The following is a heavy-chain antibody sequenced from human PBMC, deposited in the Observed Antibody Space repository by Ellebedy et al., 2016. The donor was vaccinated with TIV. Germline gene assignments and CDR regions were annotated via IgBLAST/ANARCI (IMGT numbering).Heavy chain of an antibody. J-gene: IGHJ4*02. Sequence: AASVKVSGKTSGYTFTDYYIHWVRQAPGQGLEWMAWINPNSGGTNYAQKFQGRVTVTRDTSTSTAFLELSRLRSDDTAVYYCTRDLTNIVSGDYWGQGTLVTVSS. V-gene: IGHV1-2*02. D-gene: IGHD5/OR15-5a*01. CDR3: TRDLTNIVSGDY. CDR1: GYTFTDYY. CDR2: INPNSGGT.